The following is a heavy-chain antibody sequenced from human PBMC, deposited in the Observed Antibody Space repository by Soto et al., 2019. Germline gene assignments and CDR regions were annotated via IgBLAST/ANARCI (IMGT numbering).Heavy chain of an antibody. CDR1: GFTFSSYW. Sequence: EVQLVESGGGLVQPGGSLRLSCAASGFTFSSYWMHWVRQVPGKGLVWVSRINNDRSQTSYADSVKGRFTISRDNARNTLYLEMNSLRAEDTAVYYCARVGNCITTSCYGNWFDSWGQGTLVTVSS. CDR3: ARVGNCITTSCYGNWFDS. CDR2: INNDRSQT. J-gene: IGHJ5*01. D-gene: IGHD2-2*01. V-gene: IGHV3-74*01.